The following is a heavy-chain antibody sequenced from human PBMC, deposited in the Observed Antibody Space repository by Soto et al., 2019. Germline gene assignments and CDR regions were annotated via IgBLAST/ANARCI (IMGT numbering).Heavy chain of an antibody. CDR1: EYSFTGHY. J-gene: IGHJ5*02. CDR3: ARDYDKSGYDYFDP. CDR2: IDPKSSDT. Sequence: ASVKVSCKASEYSFTGHYLHWVRLAPGQGLEWMGWIDPKSSDTKYAQKFQDRVTMTRDTSISTAYMDLSRLTSDDTAVYYCARDYDKSGYDYFDPWGQGTLVTVSS. D-gene: IGHD3-22*01. V-gene: IGHV1-2*02.